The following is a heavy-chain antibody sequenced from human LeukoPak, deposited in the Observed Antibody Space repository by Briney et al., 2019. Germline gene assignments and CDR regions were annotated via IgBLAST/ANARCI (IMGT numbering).Heavy chain of an antibody. J-gene: IGHJ5*02. CDR1: GGSISSYY. V-gene: IGHV4-59*01. CDR2: IYYSGST. Sequence: SETLSLTCTVSGGSISSYYWSWIRQPPGKGLEWIGYIYYSGSTNYNPSLKSRVTISVDTSKNQFSLKLSSVTAADTAVYYCARDSELGMHWFDPWGQGTLVTVSS. D-gene: IGHD7-27*01. CDR3: ARDSELGMHWFDP.